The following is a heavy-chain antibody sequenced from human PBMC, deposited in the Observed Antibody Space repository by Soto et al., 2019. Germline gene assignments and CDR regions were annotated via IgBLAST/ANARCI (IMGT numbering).Heavy chain of an antibody. V-gene: IGHV4-4*02. CDR3: ARAIVVVPAAIHYYYYMDV. CDR2: IYHSGST. CDR1: SGSISSSNW. D-gene: IGHD2-2*01. J-gene: IGHJ6*03. Sequence: PSETLSLTCAVSSGSISSSNWWSWVRQPPGKGLEWIGEIYHSGSTNYNPSLKSRVTISVDKSKNQFSLKLSSVTAADTAVYYCARAIVVVPAAIHYYYYMDVWGKGTTVTVSS.